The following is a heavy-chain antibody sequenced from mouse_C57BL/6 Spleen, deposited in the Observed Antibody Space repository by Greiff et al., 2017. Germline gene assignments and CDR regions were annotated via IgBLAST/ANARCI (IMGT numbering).Heavy chain of an antibody. V-gene: IGHV2-5*01. CDR2: IWRGGST. J-gene: IGHJ3*01. Sequence: QVQLQQSGPGLVQPSQSLSITCTVSGFSLTSYGVHWVRQSPGKGLEWLGVIWRGGSTDYNAAFMSRLSITKDNSKSQVFFKMNSLQADDTAIYCCAKSAYDGYPWFAYWGQGTLVTVSA. CDR3: AKSAYDGYPWFAY. D-gene: IGHD2-3*01. CDR1: GFSLTSYG.